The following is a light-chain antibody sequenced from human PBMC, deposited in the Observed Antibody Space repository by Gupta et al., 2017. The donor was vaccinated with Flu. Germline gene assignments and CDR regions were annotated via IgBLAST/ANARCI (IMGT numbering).Light chain of an antibody. J-gene: IGKJ5*01. CDR3: RQYREYPIT. CDR1: QSISNS. Sequence: DFQMTQSPSSLSASVGDRVIITCRASQSISNSLGWYQQKPEKAPKSLIYGASSLQNGVPSRFSGSGSGTDFTLTISNLQPEDFGTYYGRQYREYPITFGQGTQLEIK. CDR2: GAS. V-gene: IGKV1D-16*01.